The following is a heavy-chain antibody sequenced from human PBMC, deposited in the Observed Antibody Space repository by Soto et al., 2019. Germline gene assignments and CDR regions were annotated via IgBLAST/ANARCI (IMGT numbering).Heavy chain of an antibody. CDR1: GFTFSSYW. Sequence: LRLSCAASGFTFSSYWMSWVRQAPGKRLEWVANIKEDGSEKYYVDSEKGRFTISRDNAKNSLYLQMNSLRAEDTAVYYCARESPATDEVGSWGQGTLVTVSS. D-gene: IGHD2-2*01. J-gene: IGHJ5*02. CDR2: IKEDGSEK. V-gene: IGHV3-7*01. CDR3: ARESPATDEVGS.